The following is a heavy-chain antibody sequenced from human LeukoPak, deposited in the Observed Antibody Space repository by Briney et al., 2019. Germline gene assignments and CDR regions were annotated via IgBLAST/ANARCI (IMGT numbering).Heavy chain of an antibody. CDR3: ARRWGTFCGGDCLFRVFNFPS. V-gene: IGHV4-39*07. D-gene: IGHD2-21*02. Sequence: SETLSLTCSVSGDSVSGGSDFWGWIRQPPGKGLEWNANIYHDGSTYYNPSLESRVTMSIDTSKKQFSLKLTSVTAADTAVYYCARRWGTFCGGDCLFRVFNFPSWGRGILVTVSS. CDR1: GDSVSGGSDF. CDR2: IYHDGST. J-gene: IGHJ4*02.